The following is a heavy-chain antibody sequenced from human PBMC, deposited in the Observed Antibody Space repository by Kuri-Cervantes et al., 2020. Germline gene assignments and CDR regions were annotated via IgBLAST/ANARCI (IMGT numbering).Heavy chain of an antibody. J-gene: IGHJ3*02. Sequence: GGSLRLSCAASGFTFSDYYMSWIRQAPGKGLEWVSGISWNSGYIVYADSVKGRLTISRDNAKNSLYLQMNSLRAEDTALYYCAKDITRTFNSFDIWGQGTMVTVSS. CDR1: GFTFSDYY. CDR3: AKDITRTFNSFDI. V-gene: IGHV3-9*01. D-gene: IGHD1-14*01. CDR2: ISWNSGYI.